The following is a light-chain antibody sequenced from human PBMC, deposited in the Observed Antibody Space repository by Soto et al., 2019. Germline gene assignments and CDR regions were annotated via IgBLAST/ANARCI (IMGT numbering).Light chain of an antibody. Sequence: ENVLTQSPGTLSLSPGERVTLSCRASQSVNNKVAWYQQKPGQAPRLLIFGASTRATGIPARFSGSGSVTEFTLTISSLQSEDFAVYYCQQYNNWPPITFGQGTRLEIK. CDR1: QSVNNK. CDR2: GAS. J-gene: IGKJ5*01. V-gene: IGKV3-15*01. CDR3: QQYNNWPPIT.